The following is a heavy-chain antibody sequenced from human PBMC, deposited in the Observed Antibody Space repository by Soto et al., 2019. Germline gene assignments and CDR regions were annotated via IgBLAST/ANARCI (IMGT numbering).Heavy chain of an antibody. CDR3: AKERGQLWFGELLYLHY. CDR1: GFTFSSYA. J-gene: IGHJ4*02. Sequence: EVQLLESGGGLVQPGGSLRLSCAASGFTFSSYAMSWVRQAPGKGLEWVSGISGSGGSTYYIDSVKGRFTISRDNSENTLYLQMNSLRAEDTAVYYCAKERGQLWFGELLYLHYWGQGTLVTVSS. CDR2: ISGSGGST. V-gene: IGHV3-23*01. D-gene: IGHD3-10*01.